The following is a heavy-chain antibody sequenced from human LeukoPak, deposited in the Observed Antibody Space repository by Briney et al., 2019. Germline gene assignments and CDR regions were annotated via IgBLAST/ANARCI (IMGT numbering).Heavy chain of an antibody. D-gene: IGHD3-3*01. Sequence: GGSLRLSCVASGFTFSNYWMHWVRQAPGKGLEWVSYISSSSSTIYYADSVKGRFTISRDNAKNSLYLQMSSLRDEDTALYYCARDPVSRSGYCDYWGQGTLVTVSS. CDR3: ARDPVSRSGYCDY. J-gene: IGHJ4*02. CDR1: GFTFSNYW. V-gene: IGHV3-48*02. CDR2: ISSSSSTI.